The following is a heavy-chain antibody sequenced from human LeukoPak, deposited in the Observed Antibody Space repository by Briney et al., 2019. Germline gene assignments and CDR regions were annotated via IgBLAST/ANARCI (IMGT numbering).Heavy chain of an antibody. V-gene: IGHV4-39*07. CDR3: ARLSGGSCCDY. J-gene: IGHJ4*02. CDR2: IYHSGST. D-gene: IGHD2-15*01. Sequence: SETLSLTCTVSGGSISSSSYYWGWIRQPPGKGLEWIGYIYHSGSTYYNPSLKSRVTISVDRSKNQFSLKLSSVTAADTAVYYCARLSGGSCCDYWGQGTLVTVSS. CDR1: GGSISSSSYY.